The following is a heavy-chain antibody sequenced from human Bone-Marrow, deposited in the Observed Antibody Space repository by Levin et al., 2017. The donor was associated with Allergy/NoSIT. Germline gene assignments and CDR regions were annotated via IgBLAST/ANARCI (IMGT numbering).Heavy chain of an antibody. Sequence: PGGSLRLSCKGSGYRFNSYWIAWVRQMPGKGLEYMGIIYPDYSETRYSPSFQGQVTFSADKSLSTAYVQWSSLKASDTAMYFCARVPLHCSGGTCLFFDSWGQGTLVTVSS. V-gene: IGHV5-51*01. CDR1: GYRFNSYW. CDR2: IYPDYSET. J-gene: IGHJ5*01. D-gene: IGHD2-15*01. CDR3: ARVPLHCSGGTCLFFDS.